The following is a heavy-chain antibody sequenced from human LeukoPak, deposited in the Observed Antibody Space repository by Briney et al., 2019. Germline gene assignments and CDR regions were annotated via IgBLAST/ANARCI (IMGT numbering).Heavy chain of an antibody. D-gene: IGHD6-13*01. CDR3: ARDPAAVTEDY. V-gene: IGHV3-21*01. CDR2: ISSSSSYI. J-gene: IGHJ4*02. CDR1: GFTFSSYS. Sequence: KSGGSLRLSCAASGFTFSSYSMNWVRQAPGKGLEWVSYISSSSSYIYYADSVKGRFTISRDNAKNSLYLKMNSLRAEDTAVYYCARDPAAVTEDYWGQGTLVTVSS.